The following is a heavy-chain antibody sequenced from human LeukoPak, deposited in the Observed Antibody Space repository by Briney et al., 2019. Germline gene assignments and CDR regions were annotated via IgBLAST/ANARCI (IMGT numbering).Heavy chain of an antibody. CDR1: GFTFSSYS. D-gene: IGHD2-21*02. Sequence: GGSLRLSCAASGFTFSSYSMNWVRQAPGKGLEWVSYISSSSSTIYYADSVKGRFTISRDNAKNSLYLQMNSLRAEDTAVYYCARDRGDWARDFQHWGQGTLVTVSS. J-gene: IGHJ1*01. V-gene: IGHV3-48*01. CDR2: ISSSSSTI. CDR3: ARDRGDWARDFQH.